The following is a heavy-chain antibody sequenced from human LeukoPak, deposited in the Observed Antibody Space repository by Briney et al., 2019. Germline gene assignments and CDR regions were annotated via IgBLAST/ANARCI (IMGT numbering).Heavy chain of an antibody. CDR1: GGSISSGGYY. J-gene: IGHJ4*02. V-gene: IGHV4-31*03. Sequence: SETLSLTCTVSGGSISSGGYYWNWIRQHPGKGLEWSGHIYNSENTYYNPSLKSRVTISVETSKNQFSLELSSVTAADTAVYYCARGIVGVIPFDYWGQGTQVTVSS. D-gene: IGHD1-26*01. CDR3: ARGIVGVIPFDY. CDR2: IYNSENT.